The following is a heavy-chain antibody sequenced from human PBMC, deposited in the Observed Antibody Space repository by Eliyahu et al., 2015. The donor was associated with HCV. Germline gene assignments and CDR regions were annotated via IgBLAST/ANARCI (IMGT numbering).Heavy chain of an antibody. D-gene: IGHD3-10*01. Sequence: QVQLQESGPGLVEPSEXLSLTCPVSGGSVRSXXWSWIRQPPGKGLEXVGYVYYSGSTIYNPSLKSRVSIEIDTSKKQFSLRLSSLSAADTAVYYCARENLKIRGVIGGFDIWGQGTMVTVSS. V-gene: IGHV4-59*02. CDR2: VYYSGST. CDR1: GGSVRSXX. J-gene: IGHJ3*02. CDR3: ARENLKIRGVIGGFDI.